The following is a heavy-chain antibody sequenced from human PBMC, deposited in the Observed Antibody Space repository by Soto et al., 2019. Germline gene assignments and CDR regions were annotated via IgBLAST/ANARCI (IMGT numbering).Heavy chain of an antibody. V-gene: IGHV4-30-4*08. J-gene: IGHJ4*02. CDR3: ARISSASSGWLPDY. Sequence: SETLSLTCSVSGASIGSGDDYWTWIRQSPGKGLEWIGYISDSGSTFYNPSLRSRLTIALDTSKNHFSLKLNSVTAADTAVYYCARISSASSGWLPDYWGQGTLVTVYS. D-gene: IGHD6-19*01. CDR2: ISDSGST. CDR1: GASIGSGDDY.